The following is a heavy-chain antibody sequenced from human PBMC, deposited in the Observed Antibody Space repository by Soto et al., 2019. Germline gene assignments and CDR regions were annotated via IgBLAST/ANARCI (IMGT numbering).Heavy chain of an antibody. Sequence: QVQLVQSGAEVKKPGSSVKVSCKASGGTFSSYAISWVRQAPGQGLEWMGGIIPIFGTANYAQRFQGRVTITADESTSTAYMALSSLRPEDTAVYYCARELPSAAVAGTFDYWGQGTLVTVS. CDR2: IIPIFGTA. D-gene: IGHD6-19*01. J-gene: IGHJ4*02. CDR3: ARELPSAAVAGTFDY. CDR1: GGTFSSYA. V-gene: IGHV1-69*12.